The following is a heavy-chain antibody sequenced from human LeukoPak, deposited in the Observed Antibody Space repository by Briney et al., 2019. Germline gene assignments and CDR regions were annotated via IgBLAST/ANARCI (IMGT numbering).Heavy chain of an antibody. CDR3: TRLFGGVTTFDY. CDR1: GFTFSDYW. Sequence: GESLRLSCVGSGFTFSDYWMSWVRLGPGKGLEWVASIPPDGSVARYVDSVKGRFTISRDDARSSVFLQMNSLRAEDTAVYYCTRLFGGVTTFDYWGQGALVTVSS. V-gene: IGHV3-7*01. CDR2: IPPDGSVA. J-gene: IGHJ4*02. D-gene: IGHD3-10*01.